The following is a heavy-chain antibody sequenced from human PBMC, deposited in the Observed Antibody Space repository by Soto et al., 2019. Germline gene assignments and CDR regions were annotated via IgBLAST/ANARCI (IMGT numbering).Heavy chain of an antibody. CDR3: ARQPDTDYYYYYGMDV. D-gene: IGHD5-18*01. J-gene: IGHJ6*02. V-gene: IGHV5-51*01. CDR2: IYPGDSDT. CDR1: GYSFTSYW. Sequence: PGESLKISCKGSGYSFTSYWIGWVRQMPGKGLEWMGIIYPGDSDTRYSPSFQGQVTISADKSISTAYLQWSSLKASGTAMYYCARQPDTDYYYYYGMDVWGQGTTVTVSS.